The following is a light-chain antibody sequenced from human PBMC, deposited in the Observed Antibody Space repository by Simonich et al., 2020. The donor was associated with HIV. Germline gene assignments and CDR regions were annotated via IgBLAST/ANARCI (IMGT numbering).Light chain of an antibody. Sequence: EIVLTQSPGTLSLSPGERATLSCRASQSVSSSYLALYQQKPGLAPRLLIYDASSRATGIPDRFSGSGSGTDFTLTISRLEPEDFSVYYCQQYGNSPMYTFGQGTRLEIK. J-gene: IGKJ2*01. V-gene: IGKV3D-20*01. CDR2: DAS. CDR1: QSVSSSY. CDR3: QQYGNSPMYT.